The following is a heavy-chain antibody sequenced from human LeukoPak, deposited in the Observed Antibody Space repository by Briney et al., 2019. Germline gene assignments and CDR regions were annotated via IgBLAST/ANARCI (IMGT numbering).Heavy chain of an antibody. D-gene: IGHD6-19*01. CDR2: IRYDGSNK. J-gene: IGHJ5*02. V-gene: IGHV3-30*02. CDR1: GFTFSSYG. Sequence: GGSLRLSCAASGFTFSSYGMHWVRQAPGKGLEWVAFIRYDGSNKYYADSVKGRFTISRDNAKNSLYLQMNSLRAEDTAVYYCARVAKGEAVADVDNWFDPWGQGTLVTVSS. CDR3: ARVAKGEAVADVDNWFDP.